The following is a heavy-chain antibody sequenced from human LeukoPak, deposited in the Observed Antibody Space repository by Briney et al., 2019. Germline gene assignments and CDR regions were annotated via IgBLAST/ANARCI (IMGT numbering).Heavy chain of an antibody. CDR3: GRGSADHYGSGTYYLMFYFDH. D-gene: IGHD3-10*01. V-gene: IGHV3-23*01. J-gene: IGHJ4*02. Sequence: PGGSLRLSCAASGFTFSGYAMHWVRQAPGKGLEWVSGISVSGGATYYADSVKGRFTVSRDDPHNTLYLQMNSVRAEDTAVYFCGRGSADHYGSGTYYLMFYFDHWGQGALVTVSS. CDR2: ISVSGGAT. CDR1: GFTFSGYA.